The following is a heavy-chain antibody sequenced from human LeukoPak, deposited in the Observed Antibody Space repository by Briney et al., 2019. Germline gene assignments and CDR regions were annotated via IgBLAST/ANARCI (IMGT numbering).Heavy chain of an antibody. Sequence: ASVKVSCKASGYTFTGYYMHWVRQAPGQGLEWMGWINPNSGGTNYAQKFQGRVTMTRDTSITTAYMELSRLRSDDTAVYYCARGRGYCVGGSCYFDYWGQGTLVTVSS. CDR3: ARGRGYCVGGSCYFDY. CDR1: GYTFTGYY. CDR2: INPNSGGT. D-gene: IGHD2-15*01. J-gene: IGHJ4*02. V-gene: IGHV1-2*02.